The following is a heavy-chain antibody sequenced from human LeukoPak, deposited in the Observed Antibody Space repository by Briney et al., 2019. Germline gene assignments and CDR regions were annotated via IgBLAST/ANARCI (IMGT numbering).Heavy chain of an antibody. CDR3: ARAGYCSDGSCYGSDY. Sequence: PGGSLRLSCAASGFTFSSYGMHWVRQAPGRGLEWVAAIWYDGSIQYYADSVKGRFTISRDNSKNTLYLQMDSLRAEDTAVYYCARAGYCSDGSCYGSDYWGQGTLVSVSS. J-gene: IGHJ4*02. CDR1: GFTFSSYG. CDR2: IWYDGSIQ. V-gene: IGHV3-33*01. D-gene: IGHD2-15*01.